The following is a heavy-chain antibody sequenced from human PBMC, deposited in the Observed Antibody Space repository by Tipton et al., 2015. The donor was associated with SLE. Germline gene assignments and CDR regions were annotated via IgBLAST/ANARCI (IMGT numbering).Heavy chain of an antibody. CDR1: GGSISSHY. Sequence: GLVKPSETLSLTCTVSGGSISSHYWSWIRQPPGKGLEWIGYIYYSGSTNYNPSLKSRVTISVDTPKNQFSLKLSSVTAADTAVYYCAIADSTEGYGMDVWGQGTTVTVSS. D-gene: IGHD2-15*01. V-gene: IGHV4-59*08. CDR3: AIADSTEGYGMDV. J-gene: IGHJ6*02. CDR2: IYYSGST.